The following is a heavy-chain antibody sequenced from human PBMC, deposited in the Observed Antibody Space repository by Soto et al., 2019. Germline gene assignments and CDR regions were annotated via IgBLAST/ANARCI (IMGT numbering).Heavy chain of an antibody. Sequence: GGSLRLSCAASGFIFSDFHMTWIRQAPGKGLELVAYISSRGDTIYYADSVRGRITISRDNDKDSLFLQMDSLRVEDTAVYYCARDSGYGSGASVNHYLDYWGHGTLVTVSS. D-gene: IGHD3-10*01. CDR2: ISSRGDTI. V-gene: IGHV3-11*01. CDR3: ARDSGYGSGASVNHYLDY. CDR1: GFIFSDFH. J-gene: IGHJ4*01.